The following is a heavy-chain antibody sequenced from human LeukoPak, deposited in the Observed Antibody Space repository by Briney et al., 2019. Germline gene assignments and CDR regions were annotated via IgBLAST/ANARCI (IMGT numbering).Heavy chain of an antibody. J-gene: IGHJ4*02. D-gene: IGHD3-3*01. CDR3: ARYDSRGSASTKFDY. Sequence: SETLSLTCAGSGYSLGKNYYWGWIRQSPGKGLEWIGRIYGRASTSYNPSLMNRVTMSVDTSKNHFSLQLTSVTAADTAVYYCARYDSRGSASTKFDYWGPGIQVTVSS. CDR1: GYSLGKNYY. V-gene: IGHV4-38-2*01. CDR2: IYGRAST.